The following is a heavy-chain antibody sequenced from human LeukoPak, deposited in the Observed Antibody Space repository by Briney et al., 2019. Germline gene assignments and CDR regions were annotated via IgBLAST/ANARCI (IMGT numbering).Heavy chain of an antibody. J-gene: IGHJ4*02. CDR2: ISSSSSYI. Sequence: PGGSLRLSCAASGFTFSSYSMNWVRQAPGKGLEWVSSISSSSSYIYYADSVKGRFTISRDNAKNSLYLQMNSLRAEDTAVYCCASAAGPYFDYWGQGTLVTVSS. CDR1: GFTFSSYS. V-gene: IGHV3-21*01. D-gene: IGHD6-13*01. CDR3: ASAAGPYFDY.